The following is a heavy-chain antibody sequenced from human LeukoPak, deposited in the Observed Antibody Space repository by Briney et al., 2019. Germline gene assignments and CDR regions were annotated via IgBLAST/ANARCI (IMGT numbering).Heavy chain of an antibody. CDR3: ARGQTMYYDFGPNWFDP. Sequence: RGGSLRLSCAASGFTFSSYAMHWVRQAPGMGLEWVAVISYDGSNKYYADSVKGRFTISRDNSKNTLYLQMNSLRAEDTAVYYCARGQTMYYDFGPNWFDPWGQGTLVTVSS. V-gene: IGHV3-30-3*01. D-gene: IGHD3-3*01. CDR1: GFTFSSYA. J-gene: IGHJ5*02. CDR2: ISYDGSNK.